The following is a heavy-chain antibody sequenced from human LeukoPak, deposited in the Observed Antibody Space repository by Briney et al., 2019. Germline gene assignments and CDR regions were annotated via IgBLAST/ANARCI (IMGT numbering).Heavy chain of an antibody. D-gene: IGHD3-10*01. V-gene: IGHV1-2*02. CDR1: GYTFTGYY. CDR2: INPNSGGT. Sequence: ASVKVSCKASGYTFTGYYMHWVRQAPGQGLEWMGWINPNSGGTNYAQKFQGRVTMTRDTSISTAYMELSRLRSDDTAVYYCARGITMVRGVIITGDYWGQGTLVTVSS. J-gene: IGHJ4*02. CDR3: ARGITMVRGVIITGDY.